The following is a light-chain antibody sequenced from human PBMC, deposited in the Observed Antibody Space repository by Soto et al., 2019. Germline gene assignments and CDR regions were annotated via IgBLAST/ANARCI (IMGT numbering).Light chain of an antibody. J-gene: IGKJ3*01. CDR2: DAS. CDR1: QGISNY. V-gene: IGKV1-33*01. CDR3: QQYDNPVT. Sequence: DIQMTQSPSSLSASVGDRVTITCQASQGISNYLNWYQQKPGKAPKLLIYDASNLETGVPSRFSGSGSGTDFTFTISSLQPEDIATYYCQQYDNPVTFGPGTKVDIK.